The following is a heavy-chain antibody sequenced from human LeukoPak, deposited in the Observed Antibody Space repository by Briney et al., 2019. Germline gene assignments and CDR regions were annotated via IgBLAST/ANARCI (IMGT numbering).Heavy chain of an antibody. CDR3: GRASVGGGFDY. V-gene: IGHV3-66*01. CDR2: IYSSGST. CDR1: EMTFSSYG. J-gene: IGHJ4*02. D-gene: IGHD2-15*01. Sequence: PGGSLRLSCVASEMTFSSYGMHWVRQAPGKGLEWVSFIYSSGSTSDADSVKGRFSISRDNFKNTLYLQMNSLRVEDTAVYYCGRASVGGGFDYWGQGTLVTVSS.